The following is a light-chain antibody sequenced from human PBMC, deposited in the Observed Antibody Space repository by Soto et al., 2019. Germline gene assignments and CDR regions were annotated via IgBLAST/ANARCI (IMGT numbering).Light chain of an antibody. CDR2: DAS. CDR3: QKSSNWPQIN. Sequence: TLLTHSPATLSLFRVESATLSFIASQSVTTYLAWYQQKPGQAPRLLIYDASNRATGIPDRFSGGGSGTDFTLTIEKLEPEDFAIYYCQKSSNWPQINCGKGKRRAIK. J-gene: IGKJ5*01. V-gene: IGKV3-11*01. CDR1: QSVTTY.